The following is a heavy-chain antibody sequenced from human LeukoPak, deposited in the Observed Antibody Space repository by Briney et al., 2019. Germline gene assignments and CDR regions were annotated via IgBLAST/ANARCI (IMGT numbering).Heavy chain of an antibody. CDR2: IYYSGTT. CDR3: AGGVYIAAAQYGY. V-gene: IGHV4-59*01. Sequence: SETLSLTCTVSGGSISSYYWSWIRQPPGKGLEWIGYIYYSGTTNYNPSLKSRVTISIDTSKNQFSLKLSSVTAADTAVYYCAGGVYIAAAQYGYWGQGTLVTVSS. CDR1: GGSISSYY. J-gene: IGHJ4*02. D-gene: IGHD6-13*01.